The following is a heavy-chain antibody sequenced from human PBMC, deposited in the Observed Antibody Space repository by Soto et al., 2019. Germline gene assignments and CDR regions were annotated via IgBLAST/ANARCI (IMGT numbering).Heavy chain of an antibody. CDR3: ARQSYYYGSGPY. Sequence: SETLSLTCTVSGGSISSSSYYWGWIRQPPGKGLEWIGSIYYSGSTYYNPSLKSRVTISVDTSKNQFSLKLSYVTAADTAVYYGARQSYYYGSGPYWGQGTLVTVTS. CDR1: GGSISSSSYY. CDR2: IYYSGST. D-gene: IGHD3-10*01. J-gene: IGHJ4*02. V-gene: IGHV4-39*01.